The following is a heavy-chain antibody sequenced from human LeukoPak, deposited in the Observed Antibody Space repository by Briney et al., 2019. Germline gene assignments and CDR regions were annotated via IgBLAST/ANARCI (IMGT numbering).Heavy chain of an antibody. Sequence: SETLSLTCTVSGGSIRSYYWSWIRQPPGKGLEWIAYIYYSGSTNYNPSPKSRVTISVDTSKNQFSLKLSSVTAADTAVYYCARTRYYYNSRSYGAPYYFDYWGQGTLVTVSS. J-gene: IGHJ4*02. V-gene: IGHV4-59*08. CDR3: ARTRYYYNSRSYGAPYYFDY. CDR1: GGSIRSYY. D-gene: IGHD3-10*01. CDR2: IYYSGST.